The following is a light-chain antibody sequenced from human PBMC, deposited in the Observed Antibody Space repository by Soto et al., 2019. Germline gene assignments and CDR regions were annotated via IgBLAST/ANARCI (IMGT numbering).Light chain of an antibody. J-gene: IGKJ4*01. CDR3: QQYGSSLT. CDR2: GAS. CDR1: QSGSNTY. V-gene: IGKV3-20*01. Sequence: EIGLTQSPGTLSLSPGERATLSCRASQSGSNTYLAWHHQNRGEAPRILIYGASSRATGIPDRFSGSGYGTDFTLTISRLEPEDFAVDYCQQYGSSLTFGGATKVEIK.